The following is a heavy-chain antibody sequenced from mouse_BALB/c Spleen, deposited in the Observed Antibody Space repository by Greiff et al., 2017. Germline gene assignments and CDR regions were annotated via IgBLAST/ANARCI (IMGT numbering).Heavy chain of an antibody. J-gene: IGHJ4*01. D-gene: IGHD2-3*01. Sequence: EVMLVESGAELVRPGALVKLSCKASGFNIKDYYMHWVKQRPEQGLEWIGWIDPENGNTIYDPKFQGKASITADTSSNTAYLQLSSLTSEDTAVYYCARGEDGYYAMDYWGQGTSVTVSS. V-gene: IGHV14-1*02. CDR3: ARGEDGYYAMDY. CDR1: GFNIKDYY. CDR2: IDPENGNT.